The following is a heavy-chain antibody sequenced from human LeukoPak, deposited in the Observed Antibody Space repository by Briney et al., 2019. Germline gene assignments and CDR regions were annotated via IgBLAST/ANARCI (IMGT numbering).Heavy chain of an antibody. D-gene: IGHD6-13*01. CDR2: FDPEDGET. V-gene: IGHV1-24*01. Sequence: ASVKVSCKVSGYTLTELSMHWVRQAPGKGLEGMGGFDPEDGETIYAQKFQGRVTMTEDTSTDTAYMELSSLRSEDTAVYYCATDSIAAASGNYYYGMDVWGQGTTVTVSS. J-gene: IGHJ6*02. CDR1: GYTLTELS. CDR3: ATDSIAAASGNYYYGMDV.